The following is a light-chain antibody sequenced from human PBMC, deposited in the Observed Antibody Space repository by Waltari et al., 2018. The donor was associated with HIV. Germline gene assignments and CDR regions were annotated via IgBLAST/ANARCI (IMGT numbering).Light chain of an antibody. Sequence: SALTQPASVSGSPGQSITISCLGASSDIGSFDYVSWYQPHPDKAPKLILYDVTYRPSGVSGRFSGSRSGSMASLTISGLQPEDEADYSCCSYSDSGTILFGGGTRVTVL. CDR1: SSDIGSFDY. V-gene: IGLV2-14*03. J-gene: IGLJ2*01. CDR2: DVT. CDR3: CSYSDSGTIL.